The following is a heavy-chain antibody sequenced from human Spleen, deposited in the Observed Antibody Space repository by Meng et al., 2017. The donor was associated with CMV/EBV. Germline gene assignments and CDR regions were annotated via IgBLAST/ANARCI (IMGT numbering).Heavy chain of an antibody. CDR2: IKQDGSEK. J-gene: IGHJ6*02. D-gene: IGHD4/OR15-4a*01. V-gene: IGHV3-7*01. CDR3: ARAGSMVPGGMDV. CDR1: GFTFSSYW. Sequence: ESLKISCAASGFTFSSYWMSWVRQAPGKGLEWVANIKQDGSEKYYVDSVKGRFTISRDNAKNSLYLQMNSLRAEDTAVYYCARAGSMVPGGMDVWGQGTTVTVSS.